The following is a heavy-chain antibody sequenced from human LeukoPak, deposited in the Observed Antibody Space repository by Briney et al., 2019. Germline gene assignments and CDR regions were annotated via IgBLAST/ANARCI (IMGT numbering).Heavy chain of an antibody. CDR3: ARRRGGYGVGEYDY. CDR2: IYTSGGT. V-gene: IGHV4-4*09. Sequence: PSETLSLTCSVSGASITNYYWNWIRQPPGRGLEWIGSIYTSGGTNSNHSLGSRFSMSVDTSRGQFSLKLSSVTAADTAVYYCARRRGGYGVGEYDYWGQGILVTVSS. CDR1: GASITNYY. D-gene: IGHD3-16*01. J-gene: IGHJ4*02.